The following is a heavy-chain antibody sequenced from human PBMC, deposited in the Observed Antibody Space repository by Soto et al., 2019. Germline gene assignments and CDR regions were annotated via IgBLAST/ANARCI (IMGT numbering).Heavy chain of an antibody. CDR3: ARGGGSRGTQLLSP. D-gene: IGHD3-16*01. CDR2: IYHSGST. CDR1: GGSISSSNW. Sequence: SETLSLTCAVSGGSISSSNWGGWVRQPPGKGLEWIGEIYHSGSTNYNPSLKSRVTISVDKSKNQFSLKLSSVTAADTAVYYCARGGGSRGTQLLSPWGQGTLVTVSS. V-gene: IGHV4-4*02. J-gene: IGHJ5*02.